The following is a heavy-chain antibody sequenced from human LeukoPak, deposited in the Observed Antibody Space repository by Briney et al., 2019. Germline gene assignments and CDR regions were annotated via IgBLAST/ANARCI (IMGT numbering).Heavy chain of an antibody. CDR2: IKHIGTT. CDR3: VRGLVAATQEIWFDP. D-gene: IGHD2-15*01. CDR1: GDAITSAYY. Sequence: SETLSLTCSVSGDAITSAYYGGCIRQPPGKGLEWTGCIKHIGTTYYHPSLKSRVTISVDTSKNQFPLKLSSVSAAEPAVHYCVRGLVAATQEIWFDPWGQGALVTVSS. V-gene: IGHV4-38-2*02. J-gene: IGHJ5*02.